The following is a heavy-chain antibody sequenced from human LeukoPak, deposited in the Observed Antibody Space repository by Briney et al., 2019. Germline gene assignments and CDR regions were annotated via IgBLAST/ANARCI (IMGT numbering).Heavy chain of an antibody. Sequence: GGSLRLSCAASGFTVSSNYMIWVRQAPGKGLEWVSVIYSGGSTYYADSVKGRFTISRDNSKNTLYLQMNRLRDEDTAVYYCARDSSDSSGYYWFDPWGQGTLVTVSS. V-gene: IGHV3-66*01. CDR3: ARDSSDSSGYYWFDP. D-gene: IGHD3-22*01. J-gene: IGHJ5*02. CDR1: GFTVSSNY. CDR2: IYSGGST.